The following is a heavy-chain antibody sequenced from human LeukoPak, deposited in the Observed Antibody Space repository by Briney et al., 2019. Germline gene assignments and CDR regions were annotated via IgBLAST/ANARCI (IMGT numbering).Heavy chain of an antibody. J-gene: IGHJ6*02. CDR3: ATSWGPDTSAFRWGRDGMDV. V-gene: IGHV3-23*01. Sequence: GGSLRLSCAVSGLTFNSYARSWVRQAPGKGLEWVSAISKSGEPTYYAASAKGRFTIYRDNSKNTQYLQMNSLRAEDTAVYYCATSWGPDTSAFRWGRDGMDVWGQGTTVIVS. CDR2: ISKSGEPT. D-gene: IGHD3-16*01. CDR1: GLTFNSYA.